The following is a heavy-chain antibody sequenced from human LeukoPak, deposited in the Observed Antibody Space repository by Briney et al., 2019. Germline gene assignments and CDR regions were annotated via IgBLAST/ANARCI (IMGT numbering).Heavy chain of an antibody. CDR3: ARGGIRDGSGSYYTLGDV. CDR2: IYYSGST. J-gene: IGHJ6*02. D-gene: IGHD3-10*01. V-gene: IGHV4-59*01. CDR1: GGSISSYY. Sequence: ASETLSLTCTVSGGSISSYYWSWIRQPPGKGLEWIGYIYYSGSTNYNPSLKSRVTISVDTSKNQFSLKLSSVTAADTAVYYCARGGIRDGSGSYYTLGDVWGQGTTVTVSS.